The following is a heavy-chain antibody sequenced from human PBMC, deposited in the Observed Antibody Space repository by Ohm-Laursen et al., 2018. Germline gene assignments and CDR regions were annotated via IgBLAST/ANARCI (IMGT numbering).Heavy chain of an antibody. CDR3: ARDTYYYYYGMDV. CDR2: ISSGGTGT. Sequence: SLRLSCTASGFTFSDYYMSWIRQAPGKGLEWISYISSGGTGTHYADSVKGRFTISRDNAKNSLFLQMNSLRAEDTAVYYCARDTYYYYYGMDVWGQGTTVTVSS. J-gene: IGHJ6*02. V-gene: IGHV3-11*01. CDR1: GFTFSDYY.